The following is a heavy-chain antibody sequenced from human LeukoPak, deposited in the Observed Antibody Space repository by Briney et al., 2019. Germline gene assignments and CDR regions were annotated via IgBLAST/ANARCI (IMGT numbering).Heavy chain of an antibody. D-gene: IGHD6-6*01. Sequence: GALSLSCTASGFSFSGHWMHWARRLPGKGLVWVSRISPTGSTTSYADSVKGRFTVSRDNAKNTLYLQVNNLRAEDTAVYYCARGPNSNWSGLDFWGQGTLLTVSS. CDR1: GFSFSGHW. J-gene: IGHJ4*02. CDR2: ISPTGSTT. CDR3: ARGPNSNWSGLDF. V-gene: IGHV3-74*01.